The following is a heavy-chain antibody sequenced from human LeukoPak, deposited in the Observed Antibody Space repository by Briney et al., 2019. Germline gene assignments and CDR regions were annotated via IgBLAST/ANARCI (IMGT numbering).Heavy chain of an antibody. D-gene: IGHD3-22*01. Sequence: GASVKVSCKASGYTFISYYMYWVRQAPGQGLEWMGIINPSGDSTSYAQNFQGRVTMTSDTSTSTVYMELSRLRSDDTAVYYCARAYYYDSSGYYPGGDYWGRRTLVTVSS. CDR2: INPSGDST. J-gene: IGHJ4*02. CDR3: ARAYYYDSSGYYPGGDY. V-gene: IGHV1-46*01. CDR1: GYTFISYY.